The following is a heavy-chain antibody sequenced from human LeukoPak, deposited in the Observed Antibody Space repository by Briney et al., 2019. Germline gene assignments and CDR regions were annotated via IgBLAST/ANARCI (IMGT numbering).Heavy chain of an antibody. D-gene: IGHD2-21*02. V-gene: IGHV3-30-3*01. CDR3: ARGLLAYCGGDCHRGAFDI. J-gene: IGHJ3*02. Sequence: GGSLRLSCAAPGFTFSSYAMHWVRQAPGKGLEWVAVISYDGSNKYYADSVKGRFTISRDNAKNSLYLQMNSLRAEDTAVYYCARGLLAYCGGDCHRGAFDIWGQGTMVTVSS. CDR1: GFTFSSYA. CDR2: ISYDGSNK.